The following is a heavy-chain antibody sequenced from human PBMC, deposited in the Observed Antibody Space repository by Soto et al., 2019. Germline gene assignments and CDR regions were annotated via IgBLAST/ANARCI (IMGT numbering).Heavy chain of an antibody. CDR2: ISGSGGGT. CDR3: ATRDSSGHYYCWVH. D-gene: IGHD3-22*01. V-gene: IGHV3-23*01. Sequence: PGGSLRLSCSASGLTFSSYAMSWVRQAPGKGLEWVSAISGSGGGTYYADSVKGRFTISRDNSKNTLYLQMNSLRAEDTAVYYCATRDSSGHYYCWVHWGQGTLVTVSS. CDR1: GLTFSSYA. J-gene: IGHJ4*02.